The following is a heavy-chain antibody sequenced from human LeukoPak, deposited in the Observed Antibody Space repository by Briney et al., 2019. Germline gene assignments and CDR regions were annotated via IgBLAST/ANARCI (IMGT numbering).Heavy chain of an antibody. CDR3: AKARTPYNSGFDY. CDR1: GFTFTDYA. Sequence: GGSLRLSCADSGFTFTDYALGWVRQAPGQGLEWASTISSGGSTSYYADSVRGRFTISRDNSKNTLSLQMSSLRAEDTAVYYCAKARTPYNSGFDYWGQGTLVAVSS. V-gene: IGHV3-23*01. CDR2: ISSGGSTS. J-gene: IGHJ4*02. D-gene: IGHD6-19*01.